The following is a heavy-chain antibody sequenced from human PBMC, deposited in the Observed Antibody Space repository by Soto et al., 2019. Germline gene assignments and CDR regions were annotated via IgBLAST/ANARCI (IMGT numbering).Heavy chain of an antibody. J-gene: IGHJ4*02. CDR2: ISGSGGST. CDR3: AKGIRLRRFLASRSAPNYQFDY. V-gene: IGHV3-23*01. D-gene: IGHD3-3*01. Sequence: PGGSLRLSCAASGFTFSSYAMSWVRQAPGKGLEWVSAISGSGGSTYYADSVKGRFTISRDNSKNTLYLQMNSLRAEDTAVYYCAKGIRLRRFLASRSAPNYQFDYWGQGTLVTVSS. CDR1: GFTFSSYA.